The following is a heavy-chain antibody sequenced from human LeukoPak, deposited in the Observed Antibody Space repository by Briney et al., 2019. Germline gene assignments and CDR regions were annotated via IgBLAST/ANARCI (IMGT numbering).Heavy chain of an antibody. CDR2: INSYNGNT. V-gene: IGHV1-18*01. J-gene: IGHJ4*02. CDR1: GYTFNSYG. Sequence: ASVKVSCKASGYTFNSYGISWVRQAPGQGLDWTGWINSYNGNTNYAQKFQGRVTMTTDTSTSTAYMELRSLRSDDTAMYYCARDEFLGGQGSDYWGQGTLVTVSS. CDR3: ARDEFLGGQGSDY. D-gene: IGHD4-23*01.